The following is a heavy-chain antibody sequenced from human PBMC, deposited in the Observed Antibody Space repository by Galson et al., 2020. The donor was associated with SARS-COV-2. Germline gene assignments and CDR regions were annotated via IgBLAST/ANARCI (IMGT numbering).Heavy chain of an antibody. V-gene: IGHV4-34*01. CDR3: ARSSVAGTYGSDY. J-gene: IGHJ4*02. D-gene: IGHD6-19*01. CDR1: GGSFSGYY. CDR2: INHSGST. Sequence: SETLSLTCAVYGGSFSGYYWSWIRQPPGKGLEWIGEINHSGSTNYNPSLKSRVTISVDTSKNQFSLKLSSVTAADTAVYYCARSSVAGTYGSDYWGQGTLVTVSS.